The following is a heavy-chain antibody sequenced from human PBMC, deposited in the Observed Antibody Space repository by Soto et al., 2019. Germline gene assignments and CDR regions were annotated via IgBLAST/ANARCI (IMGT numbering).Heavy chain of an antibody. Sequence: QITLKESGPTLVRPTQTLMLTCTFSGFSLSTSGLGVGWIRQPPGKALEWLALIYWNVDKRYSPSLKARLTITKDTSKNQVVLTMTNMDPVDTATYYCAHRPSGWYLFDYWGQGTLVTVSS. V-gene: IGHV2-5*01. CDR3: AHRPSGWYLFDY. D-gene: IGHD6-19*01. CDR1: GFSLSTSGLG. CDR2: IYWNVDK. J-gene: IGHJ4*02.